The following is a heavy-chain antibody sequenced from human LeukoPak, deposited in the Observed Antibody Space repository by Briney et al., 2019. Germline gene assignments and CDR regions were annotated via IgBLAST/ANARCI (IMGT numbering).Heavy chain of an antibody. CDR2: IYYSGNT. V-gene: IGHV4-61*05. Sequence: SETLSLTCTVSGGSISSSSYYWSWIGQPPGKGLEWIGYIYYSGNTNYNPSLKSRVTMSVDTSKNQFSLKLSSVTAADTAVYYCARLDASIFGVVIGLWGQGTLVTVSS. J-gene: IGHJ4*02. CDR1: GGSISSSSYY. CDR3: ARLDASIFGVVIGL. D-gene: IGHD3-3*01.